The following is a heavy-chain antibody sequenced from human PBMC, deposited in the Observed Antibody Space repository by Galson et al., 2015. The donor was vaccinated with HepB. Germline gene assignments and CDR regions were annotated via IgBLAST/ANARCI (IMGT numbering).Heavy chain of an antibody. J-gene: IGHJ6*02. D-gene: IGHD3-10*01. CDR1: GYSFTSYW. Sequence: QSGAEVKKPGESLKISCKGSGYSFTSYWIGWVRQMPGKGLEWMGIIYPGDSDTRYSPSFQGQVTISADKSISTAYLQWSSLKASDTAMYYCARRNYYGSGSHNYYYYYGMDVWGQGTTVTVSS. V-gene: IGHV5-51*01. CDR2: IYPGDSDT. CDR3: ARRNYYGSGSHNYYYYYGMDV.